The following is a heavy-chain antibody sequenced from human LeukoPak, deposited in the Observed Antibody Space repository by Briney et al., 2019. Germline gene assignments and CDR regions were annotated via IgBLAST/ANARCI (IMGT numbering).Heavy chain of an antibody. Sequence: GGSLRLSCAASGFTVSSNYMSGVRQAPGKGLEWVSVIYSGGSTYYADSVKGRFTISRDNSENTLYLQMNSLRAEDTAVYYCARDLSVEDAFDIWGQGTMVTVSS. CDR2: IYSGGST. CDR1: GFTVSSNY. CDR3: ARDLSVEDAFDI. D-gene: IGHD5/OR15-5a*01. V-gene: IGHV3-66*02. J-gene: IGHJ3*02.